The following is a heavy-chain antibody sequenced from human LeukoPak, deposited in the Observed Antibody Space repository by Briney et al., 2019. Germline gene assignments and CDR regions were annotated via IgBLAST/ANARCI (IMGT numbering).Heavy chain of an antibody. CDR3: ARDYESNRRDGYNPTFYCYYGMDV. Sequence: ASVKVSCKASGYTFTSYYMHWVRQAPGQGLEWMGIINPSGGSTSYAQKFQGRVTMTRDTSTSTVYMELSSLRSEDTAVYYCARDYESNRRDGYNPTFYCYYGMDVWGQGTTVTVSS. J-gene: IGHJ6*02. D-gene: IGHD5-24*01. V-gene: IGHV1-46*01. CDR1: GYTFTSYY. CDR2: INPSGGST.